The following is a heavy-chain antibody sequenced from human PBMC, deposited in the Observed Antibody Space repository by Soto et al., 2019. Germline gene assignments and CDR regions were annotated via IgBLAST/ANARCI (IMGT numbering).Heavy chain of an antibody. CDR2: ISWNSGSI. CDR3: AKDISSWYEGTFDY. D-gene: IGHD6-13*01. V-gene: IGHV3-9*01. CDR1: GFTFDDYA. J-gene: IGHJ4*02. Sequence: EVQLVESGRGLVQPGRSLRLSCAASGFTFDDYAMHWVRQAPGKGLEWVSGISWNSGSIGYADSVKGRFTISRDNAKNSLYLQMNSLRAEDTALYYCAKDISSWYEGTFDYWGQGTLVTVSS.